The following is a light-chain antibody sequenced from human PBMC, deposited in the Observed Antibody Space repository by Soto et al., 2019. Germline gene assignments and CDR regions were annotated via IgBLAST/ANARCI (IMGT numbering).Light chain of an antibody. CDR3: QQYDTYFRYT. V-gene: IGKV3-20*01. Sequence: EVVLTQSPGTLSLSPGERATLSCRASQSVSSSYLAWYQQKPGPAPRLLIYGASSRATGIPDRFSGSGSGTDFTLSISRLEPEDFAVYYCQQYDTYFRYTFGQGTKLDIK. CDR2: GAS. J-gene: IGKJ2*01. CDR1: QSVSSSY.